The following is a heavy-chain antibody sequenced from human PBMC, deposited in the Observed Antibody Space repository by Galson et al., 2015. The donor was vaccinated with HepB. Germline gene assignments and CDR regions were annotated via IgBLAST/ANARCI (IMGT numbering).Heavy chain of an antibody. CDR3: ARDPLPLYSNYASLEY. V-gene: IGHV3-33*01. CDR2: IWYDGSNK. D-gene: IGHD4-11*01. J-gene: IGHJ4*02. Sequence: SLRLSCAASGFIFRSYGMHWVRQAPGKGLEWVSLIWYDGSNKYYADSVKGRFTISRDNSKNTLYLQMNNLRAEDTAVYYCARDPLPLYSNYASLEYWGQGTLVTVSS. CDR1: GFIFRSYG.